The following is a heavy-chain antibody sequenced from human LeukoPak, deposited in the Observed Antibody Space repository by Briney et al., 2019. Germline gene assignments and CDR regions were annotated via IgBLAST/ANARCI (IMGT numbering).Heavy chain of an antibody. CDR1: GGSISTSSYY. CDR2: IFYSGST. D-gene: IGHD3-10*01. V-gene: IGHV4-39*07. Sequence: SETLSLTCTVSGGSISTSSYYWGWVRQPPGNGLEWIGNIFYSGSTYYSPSLKSRVTISLDTSRNQFSLKLNSVTAADTAVYYCAKSNGSGLVDIWGQGTMVTVSS. CDR3: AKSNGSGLVDI. J-gene: IGHJ3*02.